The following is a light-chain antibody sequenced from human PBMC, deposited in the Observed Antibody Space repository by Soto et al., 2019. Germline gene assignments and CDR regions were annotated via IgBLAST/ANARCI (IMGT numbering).Light chain of an antibody. CDR2: AAS. CDR3: QQADSLPLVT. CDR1: QDISTW. V-gene: IGKV1-12*01. J-gene: IGKJ5*01. Sequence: DIRMTQSPSSVSASVGDRVTITCRASQDISTWLAWYQQKPGKAPKLLIYAASSLFSGVPSRFSGSGSGTDFTLTISSLQPEDFATYYCQQADSLPLVTFGQGTRLDLK.